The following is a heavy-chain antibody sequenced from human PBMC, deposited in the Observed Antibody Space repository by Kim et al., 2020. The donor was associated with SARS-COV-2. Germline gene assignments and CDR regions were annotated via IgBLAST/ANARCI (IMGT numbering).Heavy chain of an antibody. D-gene: IGHD1-26*01. CDR3: VRGRSGVFYYYYYMDV. Sequence: SLKSRVTISVDTSKNQFSLKLSSVTAADTAVYYCVRGRSGVFYYYYYMDVWGKGTTVTVSS. J-gene: IGHJ6*03. V-gene: IGHV4-34*01.